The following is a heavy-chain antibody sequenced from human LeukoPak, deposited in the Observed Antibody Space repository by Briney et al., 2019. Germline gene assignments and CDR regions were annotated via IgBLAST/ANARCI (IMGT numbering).Heavy chain of an antibody. CDR3: AKRLGGDGEGGLDY. CDR2: ITDSGGNT. V-gene: IGHV3-23*01. J-gene: IGHJ4*02. D-gene: IGHD3-16*01. Sequence: HAGGSLRLSCAASGFTFSSYDMNWVRQAPGKGLEWVSTITDSGGNTWYADSVKGRFTISRDNSKNTVYLQMNSLRAEDTAVYYWAKRLGGDGEGGLDYWGQGTLVTVSS. CDR1: GFTFSSYD.